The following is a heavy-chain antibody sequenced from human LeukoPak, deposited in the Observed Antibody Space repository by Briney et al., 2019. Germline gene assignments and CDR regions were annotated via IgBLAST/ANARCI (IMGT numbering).Heavy chain of an antibody. CDR2: IKQDGSEK. CDR1: GFTFSSYW. J-gene: IGHJ4*02. Sequence: GGSLRLSCAASGFTFSSYWMSWVRQAPGKGLEGVATIKQDGSEKYYVDSVKGRFTISSDNAKNSLYLQMNSLRAEDTAVYYCARDPEGAITPENWGQGTLVTVSS. V-gene: IGHV3-7*01. CDR3: ARDPEGAITPEN. D-gene: IGHD1-26*01.